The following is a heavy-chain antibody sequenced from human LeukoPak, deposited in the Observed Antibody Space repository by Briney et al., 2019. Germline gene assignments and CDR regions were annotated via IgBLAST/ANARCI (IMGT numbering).Heavy chain of an antibody. CDR3: ASGVVPAIRGGWFDP. CDR2: INHSGST. V-gene: IGHV4-34*01. Sequence: SETLSLTCAVYGESFSGYYWSWIRQPPGKGLEWIGEINHSGSTNYNPSLKSRVTIPVDTSKNQFSLKLSSVTAADTAVYYCASGVVPAIRGGWFDPWGQGTLVTVSS. CDR1: GESFSGYY. J-gene: IGHJ5*02. D-gene: IGHD2-2*01.